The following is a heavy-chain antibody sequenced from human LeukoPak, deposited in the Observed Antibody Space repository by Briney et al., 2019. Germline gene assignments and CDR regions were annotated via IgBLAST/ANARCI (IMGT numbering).Heavy chain of an antibody. V-gene: IGHV1-18*01. CDR2: INAYNCNT. J-gene: IGHJ5*02. Sequence: ASVTDSFMSTVYTHTNYRISWVRQPRGQELAWMGCINAYNCNTNYAQKLQGRVTMTTDTSTSTAYMELRSMRSDDAAVYCCARGRRGYYDSSGPTPNWFDPWGQGTLVTVSS. CDR1: VYTHTNYR. CDR3: ARGRRGYYDSSGPTPNWFDP. D-gene: IGHD3-22*01.